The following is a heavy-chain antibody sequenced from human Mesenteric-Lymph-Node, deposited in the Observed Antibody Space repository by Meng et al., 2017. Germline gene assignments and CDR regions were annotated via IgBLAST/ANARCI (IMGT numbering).Heavy chain of an antibody. CDR3: ARDPGGEAAIGL. CDR2: ISSSSSYI. D-gene: IGHD2-2*01. J-gene: IGHJ2*01. V-gene: IGHV3-21*01. CDR1: GFTFRSYS. Sequence: EVQLVESGGGLVKPGGSLRLSCAASGFTFRSYSMNWVRQAPGKGLEWVSSISSSSSYIYYADSVKGRFTISRDNAKNSLYLQMNSLGAEDTALYYCARDPGGEAAIGLWGRGTLVTVSS.